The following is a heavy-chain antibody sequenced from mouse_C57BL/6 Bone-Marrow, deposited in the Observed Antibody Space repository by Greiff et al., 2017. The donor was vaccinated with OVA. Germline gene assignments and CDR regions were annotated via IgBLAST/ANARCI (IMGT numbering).Heavy chain of an antibody. CDR1: GFTFSSYA. Sequence: EVKLMESGEGLVKPGGSLKLSCAASGFTFSSYAMSWVRQTPEKRLEWVAYISSGGDYIYYADTVKGRFTISRDNARNTLYLQMSSLKSEDTAMYYCTREGLLRAMDYWGQGTSVTVSS. CDR3: TREGLLRAMDY. J-gene: IGHJ4*01. D-gene: IGHD2-3*01. CDR2: ISSGGDYI. V-gene: IGHV5-9-1*02.